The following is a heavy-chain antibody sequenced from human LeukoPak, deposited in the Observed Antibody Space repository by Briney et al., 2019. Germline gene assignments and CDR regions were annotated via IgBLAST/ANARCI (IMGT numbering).Heavy chain of an antibody. J-gene: IGHJ4*02. CDR1: GFTFSSYA. CDR2: ISYDGSNK. CDR3: ARDLTIDY. V-gene: IGHV3-30-3*01. D-gene: IGHD2-2*01. Sequence: GRSLRLSCAASGFTFSSYAMHWVRQAPGKGLEWVAVISYDGSNKYYADSVKGRFTISRDNSKNTLYLQMNSLRAEDTAVYYCARDLTIDYWGQGTRVTVSS.